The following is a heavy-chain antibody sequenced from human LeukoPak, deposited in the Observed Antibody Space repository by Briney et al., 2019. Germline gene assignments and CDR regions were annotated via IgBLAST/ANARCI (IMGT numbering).Heavy chain of an antibody. D-gene: IGHD1-7*01. Sequence: GGSLRLSCAASGFTFSNYWMTWVRQAPGKGLEWVANIKQDGSEKYCVDSVKGRFTISRDNAKNSLYLQMNSLRAEDTAVYYCATDLTGTTYDYWGQGSLVTVSS. V-gene: IGHV3-7*01. CDR1: GFTFSNYW. CDR3: ATDLTGTTYDY. J-gene: IGHJ4*02. CDR2: IKQDGSEK.